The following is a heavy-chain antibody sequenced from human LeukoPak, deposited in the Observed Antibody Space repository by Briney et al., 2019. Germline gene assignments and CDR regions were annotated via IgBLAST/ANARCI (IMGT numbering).Heavy chain of an antibody. CDR2: INHSGST. V-gene: IGHV4-34*01. CDR1: GGSFSGYY. Sequence: SETLSLTCAVYGGSFSGYYWSWIRQPPGKGLEWIGEINHSGSTNYNPSLKSRVTISVDTSKNQFSLKLSSVTAADTAVYYCARRHNGELEIDSWGQGTLVTVSS. J-gene: IGHJ4*02. CDR3: ARRHNGELEIDS. D-gene: IGHD3-10*01.